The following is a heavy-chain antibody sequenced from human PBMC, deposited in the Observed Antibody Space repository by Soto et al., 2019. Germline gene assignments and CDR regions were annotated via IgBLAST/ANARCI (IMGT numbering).Heavy chain of an antibody. CDR2: IYYSGST. Sequence: QLQLQESGAGLVEPSETLSLTCNVSGGSISSSSYYWGWIRQPPGKGLEWIGSIYYSGSTYYNPSLKSRVTISVDTSKNQFSLKLSSVTAADTAVYYCARRVYHLWSGYLYYFDYCGQGTLVTVSS. D-gene: IGHD3-3*01. CDR1: GGSISSSSYY. J-gene: IGHJ4*02. CDR3: ARRVYHLWSGYLYYFDY. V-gene: IGHV4-39*01.